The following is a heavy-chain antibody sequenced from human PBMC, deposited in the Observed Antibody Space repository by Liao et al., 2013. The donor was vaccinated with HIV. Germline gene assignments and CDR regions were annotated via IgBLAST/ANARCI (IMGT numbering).Heavy chain of an antibody. CDR2: IYYTGST. Sequence: QVQLQESGPGLVKPSQTLSLTCTVSGGSISNDYWTWIRQAPGKGPEWIGYIYYTGSTNYNPSFASRITISVDTSRKHFSLKLTSVTAADTAVYYCARWFGNNYGIDSWGRGNPGHRLL. CDR3: ARWFGNNYGIDS. V-gene: IGHV4-59*01. D-gene: IGHD5-24*01. CDR1: GGSISNDY. J-gene: IGHJ4*02.